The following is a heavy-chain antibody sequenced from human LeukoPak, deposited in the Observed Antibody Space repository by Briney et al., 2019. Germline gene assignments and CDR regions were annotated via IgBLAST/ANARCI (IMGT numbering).Heavy chain of an antibody. Sequence: GDSVKVSCKASGYTFTSYYMHWVRQAPGQGLELMGIINPSGGSTTYAQKFQGRVTMTRDTSTTTVYMELSSLRSEDTAVYYCATAGSSFSLNWFDPWGQGTPVTVSS. CDR1: GYTFTSYY. J-gene: IGHJ5*02. CDR2: INPSGGST. CDR3: ATAGSSFSLNWFDP. D-gene: IGHD3-10*01. V-gene: IGHV1-46*03.